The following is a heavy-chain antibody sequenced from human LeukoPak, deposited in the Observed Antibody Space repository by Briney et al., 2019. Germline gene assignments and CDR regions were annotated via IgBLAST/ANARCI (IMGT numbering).Heavy chain of an antibody. CDR1: GFTFSSYG. D-gene: IGHD5-24*01. Sequence: GGSLRLSCAASGFTFSSYGMHWVRQAPGRGLEWVSGIVHSGETTYYADSVRGRFTISRHNSKNTLYLQMNSLRDEDTAVYYCVRDGWDYWGQGALVTVSS. CDR2: IVHSGETT. V-gene: IGHV3-23*01. J-gene: IGHJ4*02. CDR3: VRDGWDY.